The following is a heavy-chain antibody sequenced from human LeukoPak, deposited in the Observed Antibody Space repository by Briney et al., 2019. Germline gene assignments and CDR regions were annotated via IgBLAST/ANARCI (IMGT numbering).Heavy chain of an antibody. CDR1: GGSIRSSYYY. V-gene: IGHV4-39*07. Sequence: SETLSLTCTVSGGSIRSSYYYWGWIRQPPGKGLEWIGEINHSGSTNYNPSLKSRVTISVDTSKNQFSLKLSSVTAADTAVYYCASALAPQSMYYFDYWGQGTLVTVSS. CDR2: INHSGST. D-gene: IGHD6-6*01. CDR3: ASALAPQSMYYFDY. J-gene: IGHJ4*02.